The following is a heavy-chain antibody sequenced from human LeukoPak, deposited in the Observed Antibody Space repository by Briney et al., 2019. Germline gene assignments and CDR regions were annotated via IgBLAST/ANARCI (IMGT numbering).Heavy chain of an antibody. CDR1: GFTFSSYW. J-gene: IGHJ4*02. D-gene: IGHD6-13*01. CDR3: ARDTSRGSSSWYFDY. V-gene: IGHV3-74*01. Sequence: GGSLRLSCAASGFTFSSYWMHWVRQAPGKGLVWVSRISDGGSTTTCADSVKGRFTISRDNAKNTLYLQMNSLRAEDTAVYYCARDTSRGSSSWYFDYWGQGTLVTDSS. CDR2: ISDGGSTT.